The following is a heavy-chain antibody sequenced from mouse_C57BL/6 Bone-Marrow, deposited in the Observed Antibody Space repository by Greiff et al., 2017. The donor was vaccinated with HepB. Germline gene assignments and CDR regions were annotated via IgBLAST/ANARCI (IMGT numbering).Heavy chain of an antibody. CDR3: ARPYGSRRYFDV. D-gene: IGHD1-1*01. J-gene: IGHJ1*03. Sequence: QVQLKQPGAELVKPGASVKLSCKASGYTFTSYWMHWVKQRPGQGLEWIGMIHPNSGSTNYNEKFKSKATLTVDKSSSTAYMQLSSLTSEDSAVYYCARPYGSRRYFDVWGTGTTVTVSS. V-gene: IGHV1-64*01. CDR1: GYTFTSYW. CDR2: IHPNSGST.